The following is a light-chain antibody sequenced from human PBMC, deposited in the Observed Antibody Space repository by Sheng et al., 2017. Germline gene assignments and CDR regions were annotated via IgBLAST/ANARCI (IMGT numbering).Light chain of an antibody. CDR1: QSVSSS. CDR2: DAS. CDR3: QQRGNWPT. V-gene: IGKV3-11*01. J-gene: IGKJ2*01. Sequence: EIVLTQSPATLSLSVGERATLSCRASQSVSSSLAWYQQKPGQAPRLLIYDASNRATGIPARFSGSGSGTDFTLTISSLEAEDFAVYYCQQRGNWPTFGQGTKLEIK.